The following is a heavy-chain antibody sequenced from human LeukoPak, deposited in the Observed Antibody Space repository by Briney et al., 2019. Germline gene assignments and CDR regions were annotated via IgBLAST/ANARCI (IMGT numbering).Heavy chain of an antibody. Sequence: SETLSLTCSVTGGSISSSNYYWGWIRQSPGKGLEWIVSIYYSGSTYYNPSLKSRVTISVDTSKNQFSLKLSSVTAADTAVYYCARGFRDILTGYYPLDYWGQGTLVTVSS. CDR3: ARGFRDILTGYYPLDY. J-gene: IGHJ4*02. CDR1: GGSISSSNYY. V-gene: IGHV4-39*01. CDR2: IYYSGST. D-gene: IGHD3-9*01.